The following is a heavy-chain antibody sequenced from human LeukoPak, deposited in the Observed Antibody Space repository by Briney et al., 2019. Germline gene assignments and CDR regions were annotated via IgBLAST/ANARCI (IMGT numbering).Heavy chain of an antibody. CDR3: ARDLRSGMDV. CDR2: IIPIFGIA. J-gene: IGHJ6*02. Sequence: SVKLSCKASGGTFSSYAISWVRQAPGQGLEWMGRIIPIFGIANYAQKFQGRVTITADKSTSTAYMELSSLRSEDTAVYYCARDLRSGMDVWGQGTTVTVSS. CDR1: GGTFSSYA. V-gene: IGHV1-69*04.